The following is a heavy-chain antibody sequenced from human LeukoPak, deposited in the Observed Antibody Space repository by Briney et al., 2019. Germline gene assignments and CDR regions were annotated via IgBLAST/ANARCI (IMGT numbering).Heavy chain of an antibody. CDR2: IYYSGST. V-gene: IGHV4-59*01. D-gene: IGHD3-10*01. Sequence: SETLSLTCTVSGGSISSYYWSWIRQPPGKGLEWIGYIYYSGSTNYNPSLKSRVTISVDTSKNQFSLHLSSVTAADTAVYYCARQRYYYGSGSYSAPFDYWGQGILVTVSS. CDR3: ARQRYYYGSGSYSAPFDY. J-gene: IGHJ4*02. CDR1: GGSISSYY.